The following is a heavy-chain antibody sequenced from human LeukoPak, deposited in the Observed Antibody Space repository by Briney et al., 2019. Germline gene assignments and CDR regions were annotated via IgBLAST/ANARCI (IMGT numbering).Heavy chain of an antibody. CDR1: GGFISSGSYY. CDR3: ARDVRDFWSGYYVEYMDV. V-gene: IGHV4-61*02. D-gene: IGHD3-3*01. CDR2: IYTSGST. Sequence: PSQTLSLTCTVSGGFISSGSYYWSWIRQPAGKGLEWIGRIYTSGSTNYNPSLKSRVTISVDTSKNQFSLKLSSVTAADTAVYYCARDVRDFWSGYYVEYMDVWGKGTTVTVSS. J-gene: IGHJ6*03.